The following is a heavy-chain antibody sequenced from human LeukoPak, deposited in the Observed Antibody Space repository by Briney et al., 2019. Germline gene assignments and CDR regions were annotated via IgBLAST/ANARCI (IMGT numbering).Heavy chain of an antibody. V-gene: IGHV3-23*01. CDR2: IGSDNKP. CDR3: AKDSGYNGNSPFDY. CDR1: GXTFSAYA. J-gene: IGHJ4*02. Sequence: GGSLRLSFEASGXTFSAYAMTWVRQAPGKGLEWVSSIGSDNKPHYSESVKGRFTISRDNSKNTLHLQMNSLRAEDTAVYYCAKDSGYNGNSPFDYWGQGTLVTVSS. D-gene: IGHD4-23*01.